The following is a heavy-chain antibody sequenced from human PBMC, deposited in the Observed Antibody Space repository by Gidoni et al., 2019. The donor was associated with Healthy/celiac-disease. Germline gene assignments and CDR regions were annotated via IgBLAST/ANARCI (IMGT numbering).Heavy chain of an antibody. Sequence: QVQLVQSGAEVQKPGASVTVSCKASGYTFTGYYMHWVRQAPGQGLEWMGWNNPNSGGTNYAQKFQGRVTMTRDTSISTAYMELSRLRSDDTAVYYCARLGMVRGVTFDYWGQGTLVTVSS. D-gene: IGHD3-10*01. CDR3: ARLGMVRGVTFDY. CDR1: GYTFTGYY. CDR2: NNPNSGGT. J-gene: IGHJ4*02. V-gene: IGHV1-2*02.